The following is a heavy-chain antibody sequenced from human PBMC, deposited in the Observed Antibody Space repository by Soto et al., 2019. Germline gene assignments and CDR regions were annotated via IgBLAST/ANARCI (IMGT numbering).Heavy chain of an antibody. CDR2: INPNSGGT. CDR1: GYTFTGYY. CDR3: ARVGSGSYPNLDY. Sequence: ASVKVSCKASGYTFTGYYMHWVRQAPGQGLEWMGWINPNSGGTNYAQKFQGWVTMTRDTSISTAYMELSRLRSDDTAVYYCARVGSGSYPNLDYWGQGTLVTVSS. J-gene: IGHJ4*02. D-gene: IGHD3-10*01. V-gene: IGHV1-2*04.